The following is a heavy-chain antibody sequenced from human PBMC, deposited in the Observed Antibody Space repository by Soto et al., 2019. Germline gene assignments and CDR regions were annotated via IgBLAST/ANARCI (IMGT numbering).Heavy chain of an antibody. J-gene: IGHJ4*02. CDR2: IIPMFDTP. CDR3: TRSIGSGGVIGGFDY. D-gene: IGHD3-16*02. Sequence: QVQLVQSETEVKKPGSAVKVSCKASGGTFNTYAMNWVRQAPGQGLEWMGGIIPMFDTPRYAQKFQGRVTITVDESTTTAYMELSSLRSDDTAVYYSTRSIGSGGVIGGFDYWGQGTLVTVSS. V-gene: IGHV1-69*01. CDR1: GGTFNTYA.